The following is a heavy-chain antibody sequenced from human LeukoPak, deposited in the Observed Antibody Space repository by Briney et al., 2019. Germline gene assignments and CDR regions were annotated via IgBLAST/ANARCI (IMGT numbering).Heavy chain of an antibody. D-gene: IGHD2-2*01. CDR2: ISAYNGNT. CDR1: GYTFTSYG. Sequence: ASVKVSCKASGYTFTSYGISWVRRAPGQGLEWMGWISAYNGNTNYAQKLQGRVTMTTDTPTSAAYMELRSLRSDDTAVYYCARDWEDIVVVPAAGAFDIWGQGTMVTVSS. V-gene: IGHV1-18*01. CDR3: ARDWEDIVVVPAAGAFDI. J-gene: IGHJ3*02.